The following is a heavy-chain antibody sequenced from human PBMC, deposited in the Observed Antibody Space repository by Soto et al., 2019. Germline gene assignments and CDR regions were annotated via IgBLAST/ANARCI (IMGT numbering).Heavy chain of an antibody. CDR2: ISVTGGST. D-gene: IGHD3-10*01. V-gene: IGHV3-23*01. J-gene: IGHJ3*02. Sequence: GGSLRLSCAASGFTFSSYAMSWVRQAPGKGLEWVSAISVTGGSTYYADSVKGRFTISRDNSKNTLYLQMNSLRAEDTAVYYCANAGNMASDPFDILGQGAMVTVSS. CDR3: ANAGNMASDPFDI. CDR1: GFTFSSYA.